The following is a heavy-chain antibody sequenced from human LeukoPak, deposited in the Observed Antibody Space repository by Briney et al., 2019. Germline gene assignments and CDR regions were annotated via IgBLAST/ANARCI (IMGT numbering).Heavy chain of an antibody. V-gene: IGHV3-48*04. J-gene: IGHJ4*02. CDR3: ARDLPWYYGSGSYYPDY. CDR1: GFTFSSYS. Sequence: PGGSLRLSCAASGFTFSSYSMNWVRQAPGKGLEWVSYISSSSSTIYYADSVKGRFTISRDNAKNSLYLQMNSLRAEDTAVYYCARDLPWYYGSGSYYPDYWGQGTLVTVSS. D-gene: IGHD3-10*01. CDR2: ISSSSSTI.